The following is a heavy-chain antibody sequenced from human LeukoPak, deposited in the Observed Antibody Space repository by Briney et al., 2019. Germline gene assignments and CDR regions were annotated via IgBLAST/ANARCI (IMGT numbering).Heavy chain of an antibody. D-gene: IGHD5-18*01. J-gene: IGHJ4*02. CDR1: GYTFTIYG. CDR3: ARDLTPSSGYSYGWPRGY. Sequence: ASVKVSFKASGYTFTIYGISWVRQAPGQGLEWMGWISAYNGNTNYAQKLQGRVTMTTDTSTSTAYMELRSLRSDDTAVYYCARDLTPSSGYSYGWPRGYWGQGTLVTVSS. V-gene: IGHV1-18*01. CDR2: ISAYNGNT.